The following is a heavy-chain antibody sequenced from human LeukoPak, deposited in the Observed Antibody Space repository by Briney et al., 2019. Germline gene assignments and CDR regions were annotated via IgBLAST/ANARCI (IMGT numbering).Heavy chain of an antibody. V-gene: IGHV7-4-1*02. Sequence: ASVKVSCKASGYTFTSYAMNWVRQAPGQGLEWMGWINTNTGNPTYAQGFTGRFVFSLDISVSTAYLQISSLKAEDTAVYYCARGRVAARRSIKFDPWGQGTLVTVSS. D-gene: IGHD6-6*01. CDR3: ARGRVAARRSIKFDP. CDR2: INTNTGNP. CDR1: GYTFTSYA. J-gene: IGHJ5*02.